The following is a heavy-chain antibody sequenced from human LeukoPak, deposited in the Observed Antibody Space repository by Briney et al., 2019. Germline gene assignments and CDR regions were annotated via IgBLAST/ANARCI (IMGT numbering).Heavy chain of an antibody. CDR3: ARHQGFDCSSTSCLYYFDS. J-gene: IGHJ4*01. CDR2: IYYSGST. V-gene: IGHV4-39*01. CDR1: GGSISSSSYY. Sequence: SETLSLTCTVSGGSISSSSYYWGWIRQPPGKGLEWIGSIYYSGSTYYNPSLKSRVTISVDTSKNQFSLKLSSVTAADTAVYYCARHQGFDCSSTSCLYYFDSWGHGTLITVSS. D-gene: IGHD2-2*01.